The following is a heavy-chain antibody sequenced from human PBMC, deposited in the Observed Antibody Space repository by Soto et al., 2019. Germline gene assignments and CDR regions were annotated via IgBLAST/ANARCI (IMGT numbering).Heavy chain of an antibody. J-gene: IGHJ6*02. Sequence: NPGGSLRLSCAASGFTFNDHYMNWIRQAPGKGLEWVSYISSGTTYTNYADSVKGRFTISRDNAKKSLYLQMTSLRGDDTAVYYCARGILEWSYGMDVWGQGTTVTVSS. D-gene: IGHD3-3*01. V-gene: IGHV3-11*06. CDR1: GFTFNDHY. CDR3: ARGILEWSYGMDV. CDR2: ISSGTTYT.